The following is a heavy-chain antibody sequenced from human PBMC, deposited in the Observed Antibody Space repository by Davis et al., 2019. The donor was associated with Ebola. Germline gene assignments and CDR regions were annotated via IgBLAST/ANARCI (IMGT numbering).Heavy chain of an antibody. CDR2: IRSKANSYAT. CDR3: ARQPTVTTDYLGSWVEPWIFDY. V-gene: IGHV3-73*01. CDR1: GFTFSGSA. D-gene: IGHD4-17*01. Sequence: GESLKISCAASGFTFSGSAMHWVRQASGKGLEWVGRIRSKANSYATAYAASVKGRFTISRDNAKNSLYLQMNSLRAEDTAVYYCARQPTVTTDYLGSWVEPWIFDYWGQGTLVTVSS. J-gene: IGHJ4*02.